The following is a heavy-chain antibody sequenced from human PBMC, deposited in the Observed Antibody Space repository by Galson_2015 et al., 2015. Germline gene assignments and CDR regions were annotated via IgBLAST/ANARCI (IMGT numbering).Heavy chain of an antibody. Sequence: GFTFSSYSMDWVRQSPGKGLEWVSYISSSSTTTYYADSVKGRFTISRDDAKNSLYLQMNSLRDEDTAVYWCARDAGYSSSSEGYWGQGTLVTVSS. D-gene: IGHD6-6*01. V-gene: IGHV3-48*02. J-gene: IGHJ4*02. CDR2: ISSSSTTT. CDR1: GFTFSSYS. CDR3: ARDAGYSSSSEGY.